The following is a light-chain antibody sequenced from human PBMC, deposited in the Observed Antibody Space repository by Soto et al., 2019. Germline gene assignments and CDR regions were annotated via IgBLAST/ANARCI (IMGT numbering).Light chain of an antibody. CDR2: GAS. Sequence: EIVLTQSPGTLSLSPWERATLSCMASQSVGSIYLAWYQQRPGQAPRLLIYGASNRATGIPVRFSGSGSGTDFTLTISGLEPEDFAIYYRQQYGSSSITFGQGTKVDNK. CDR1: QSVGSIY. V-gene: IGKV3-20*01. J-gene: IGKJ1*01. CDR3: QQYGSSSIT.